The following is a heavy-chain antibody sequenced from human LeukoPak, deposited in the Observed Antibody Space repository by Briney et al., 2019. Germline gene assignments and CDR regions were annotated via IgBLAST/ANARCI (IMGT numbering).Heavy chain of an antibody. CDR3: ARDCGSSGCDF. J-gene: IGHJ4*02. CDR1: GFTFSRYW. Sequence: GGSLRLSCAASGFTFSRYWMHWVRQAPGKGLMWVSRINSDGSTTSYADSVKGRFTISRDNAKNTLYLQMNSLRAEDTAVYFCARDCGSSGCDFWGQGTLVTVSS. D-gene: IGHD6-19*01. CDR2: INSDGSTT. V-gene: IGHV3-74*01.